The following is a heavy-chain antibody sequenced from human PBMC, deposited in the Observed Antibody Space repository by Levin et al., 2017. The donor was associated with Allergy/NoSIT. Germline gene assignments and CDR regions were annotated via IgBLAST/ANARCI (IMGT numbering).Heavy chain of an antibody. V-gene: IGHV5-51*01. J-gene: IGHJ6*02. CDR3: ARLDCSVGSCYSRYYFGMDV. CDR1: GYSFTNYW. D-gene: IGHD2-15*01. Sequence: GESLKISCKGSGYSFTNYWIAWVRQMPGKGLEWMGIIYPGDSDTRYSPSFQGQVPISAAKSISTAYLQWSSLKASDTAMYYCARLDCSVGSCYSRYYFGMDVWGQGTTVTVSS. CDR2: IYPGDSDT.